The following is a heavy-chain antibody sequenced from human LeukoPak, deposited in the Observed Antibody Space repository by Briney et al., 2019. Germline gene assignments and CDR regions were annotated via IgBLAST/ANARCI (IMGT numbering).Heavy chain of an antibody. Sequence: GGSLRLSCAASGFTFSSYSMNWVRQAPGKGLEWVSSISSSSSYIYYADSVKGRFTISRDNAKNSLYLQMNSLRAEDTAVYYCARLAAAGIVDYWGQGTLVTVSS. CDR1: GFTFSSYS. D-gene: IGHD6-13*01. CDR3: ARLAAAGIVDY. V-gene: IGHV3-21*01. CDR2: ISSSSSYI. J-gene: IGHJ4*02.